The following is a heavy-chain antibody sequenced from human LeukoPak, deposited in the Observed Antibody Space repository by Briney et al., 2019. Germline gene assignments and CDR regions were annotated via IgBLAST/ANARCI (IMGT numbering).Heavy chain of an antibody. CDR2: IYTSGST. CDR3: ARENSGSYREFDY. D-gene: IGHD1-26*01. J-gene: IGHJ4*02. Sequence: SETLSLTCTVSGGSISSYYWSWIRQPAGKGLEWIGRIYTSGSTNYNASHKSRVSMSVDTSKNQFSLKLSSVTAADTAVFYCARENSGSYREFDYWGQGTLVTISS. CDR1: GGSISSYY. V-gene: IGHV4-4*07.